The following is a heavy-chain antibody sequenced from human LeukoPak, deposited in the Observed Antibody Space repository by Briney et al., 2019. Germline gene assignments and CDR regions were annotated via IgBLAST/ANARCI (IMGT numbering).Heavy chain of an antibody. V-gene: IGHV3-30*04. CDR1: GFTFSSYA. D-gene: IGHD3-10*01. CDR3: ARDHSQESVFYYYYGMDV. J-gene: IGHJ6*02. CDR2: ISYDGSNK. Sequence: GSLRLSCAASGFTFSSYAMHWVRQAPGKGLEWVAVISYDGSNKYYADSVKGRFTISRDNSKNTLYLQMNSLRAEDTAVYYCARDHSQESVFYYYYGMDVWGQGTTVTVSS.